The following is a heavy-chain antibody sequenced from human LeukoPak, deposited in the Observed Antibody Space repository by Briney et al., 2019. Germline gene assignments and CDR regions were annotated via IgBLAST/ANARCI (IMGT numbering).Heavy chain of an antibody. CDR1: GFTFSSYS. D-gene: IGHD3-10*01. J-gene: IGHJ5*02. CDR3: AKGAGGPYNWFDP. Sequence: PGGSLRLSCAASGFTFSSYSMNWVRQAPGKGLEWVSSISSSSSYIYYADSVKGRFTISRDNAKNSLYLQMNSLRAEDTAVYYCAKGAGGPYNWFDPWGQGTLVTVSS. V-gene: IGHV3-21*01. CDR2: ISSSSSYI.